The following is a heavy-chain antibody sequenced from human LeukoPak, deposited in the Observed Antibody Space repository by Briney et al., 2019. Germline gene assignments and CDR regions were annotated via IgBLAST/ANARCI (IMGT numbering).Heavy chain of an antibody. V-gene: IGHV1-2*02. CDR2: INPNSGGT. J-gene: IGHJ4*02. CDR3: ARGSITMIVVAGGDY. Sequence: ASVKVSCKASGYTFTGYYVHWVRQAPGQGLEWMGWINPNSGGTNYEQKFQGRVTMTRDTSISTAYMELSRLRSDDTAVYYCARGSITMIVVAGGDYWGQGTLVTVSS. D-gene: IGHD3-22*01. CDR1: GYTFTGYY.